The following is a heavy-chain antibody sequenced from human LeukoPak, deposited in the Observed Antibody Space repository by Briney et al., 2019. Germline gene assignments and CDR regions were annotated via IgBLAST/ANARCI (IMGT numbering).Heavy chain of an antibody. J-gene: IGHJ4*02. CDR2: ISGSGGST. CDR3: AKGGYYDSSGGDY. V-gene: IGHV3-23*01. D-gene: IGHD3-22*01. CDR1: GFTLSSYA. Sequence: GGSLRLSCAASGFTLSSYAMSWVRQAPGKGLEWVSAISGSGGSTYYADSVKGRFTISRDNSKNTLYLQMNSLRAEDTAVYYCAKGGYYDSSGGDYWGQGTLVTVSS.